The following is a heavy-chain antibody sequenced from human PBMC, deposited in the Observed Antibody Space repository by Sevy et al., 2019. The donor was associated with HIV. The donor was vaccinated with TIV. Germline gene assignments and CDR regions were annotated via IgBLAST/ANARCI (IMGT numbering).Heavy chain of an antibody. CDR3: ARVFSGDNTDCYARGAFDI. Sequence: GGTLRLSCAASGFIFSSYWIRWVRQVPGKGLVWVSRINSDGMITTYADSVRSRFTIPRDNAKNTVYLEMNSLRAEDTAIYYCARVFSGDNTDCYARGAFDIWGLGTMVTVSS. CDR2: INSDGMIT. J-gene: IGHJ3*02. CDR1: GFIFSSYW. D-gene: IGHD2-2*01. V-gene: IGHV3-74*01.